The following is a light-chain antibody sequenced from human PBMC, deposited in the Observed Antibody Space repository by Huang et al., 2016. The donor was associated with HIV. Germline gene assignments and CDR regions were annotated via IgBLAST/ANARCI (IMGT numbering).Light chain of an antibody. J-gene: IGKJ1*01. V-gene: IGKV4-1*01. CDR2: WAS. CDR1: QSVLKTSNNKNC. CDR3: HQYYDTPQT. Sequence: DIVVTQSPDSLALSLGGRAAINCTASQSVLKTSNNKNCLSWYQIKPWQPPKLLIDWASTRESGVPDRFSGSGSGTHFTLTIASLQAEDVAVYYCHQYYDTPQTFGQGTKVEVK.